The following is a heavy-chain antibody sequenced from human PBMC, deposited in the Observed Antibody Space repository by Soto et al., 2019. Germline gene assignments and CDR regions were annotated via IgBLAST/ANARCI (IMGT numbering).Heavy chain of an antibody. D-gene: IGHD2-2*01. CDR2: IRSKANSYAT. CDR1: GFTFSGSA. V-gene: IGHV3-73*01. Sequence: GGSLRFSCASSGFTFSGSAMHLVRQASGKGLEWVGRIRSKANSYATAYAASVKGRFTISRDDSKNTAYLQMNSLKTEDTAVYYCTRSYIVVVPAAMAHYYYYMDVWGKGTTVTVSS. CDR3: TRSYIVVVPAAMAHYYYYMDV. J-gene: IGHJ6*03.